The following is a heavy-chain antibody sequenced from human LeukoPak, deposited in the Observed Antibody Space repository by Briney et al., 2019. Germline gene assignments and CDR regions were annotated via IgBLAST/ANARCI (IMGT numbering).Heavy chain of an antibody. CDR3: AALYYYDSSGPGDY. V-gene: IGHV1-2*02. CDR2: INPNSGGT. Sequence: GASVKVSCKASGYTFTGYYMHWVRQAPGQGLEWMGWINPNSGGTNYAQKFQGRVTMTRDTSISTAYMELSRLRSDDTAAYYCAALYYYDSSGPGDYWGQGTLVTVSS. J-gene: IGHJ4*02. D-gene: IGHD3-22*01. CDR1: GYTFTGYY.